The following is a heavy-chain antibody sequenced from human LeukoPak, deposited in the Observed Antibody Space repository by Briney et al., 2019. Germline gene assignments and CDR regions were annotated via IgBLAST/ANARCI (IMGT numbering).Heavy chain of an antibody. D-gene: IGHD3-9*01. CDR3: ARLGDILTGSYDY. CDR1: GGSISSSSYY. CDR2: IYYSGST. Sequence: SETLSLTCTVSGGSISSSSYYWGWIRQPPGKGLEWIGSIYYSGSTYYNPSLESRVTISVNTSKNQFSLKLSSVTAADTAVYYCARLGDILTGSYDYWGQGTLVTVSS. J-gene: IGHJ4*02. V-gene: IGHV4-39*01.